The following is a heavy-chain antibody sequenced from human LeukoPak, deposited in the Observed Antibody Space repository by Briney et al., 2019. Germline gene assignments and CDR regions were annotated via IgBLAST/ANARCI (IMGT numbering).Heavy chain of an antibody. CDR1: GGSISSSSYY. D-gene: IGHD1-26*01. J-gene: IGHJ4*02. CDR3: ARDYLGGSYYGSFDY. CDR2: IYYSGST. V-gene: IGHV4-39*07. Sequence: SETLSLTCTVSGGSISSSSYYWGWIRQPPGKGLEWIGSIYYSGSTPYNPSLKSRVTISVDTSKNQFSLKLSSVTAADAAVYYCARDYLGGSYYGSFDYWGQGTLVTVSS.